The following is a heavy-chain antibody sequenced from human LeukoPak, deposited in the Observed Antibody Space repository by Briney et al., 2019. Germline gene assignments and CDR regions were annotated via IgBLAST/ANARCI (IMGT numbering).Heavy chain of an antibody. CDR3: TRHGSGWSDS. V-gene: IGHV3-7*01. J-gene: IGHJ5*01. CDR2: INQDGSEK. CDR1: GFSLDSYW. D-gene: IGHD3-3*01. Sequence: GGSLRLSCVVSGFSLDSYWMSWVRQAPGKGPEWVANINQDGSEKYYVDSVKGRFSISRDNAKNSLYLQMNNLRAEDTAVYFCTRHGSGWSDSWGQGTLVTVSS.